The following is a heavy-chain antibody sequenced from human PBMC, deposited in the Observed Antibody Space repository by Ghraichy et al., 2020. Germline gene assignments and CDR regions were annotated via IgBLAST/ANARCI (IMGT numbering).Heavy chain of an antibody. CDR1: GFSLSTSGVG. V-gene: IGHV2-5*01. D-gene: IGHD3-9*01. Sequence: SGPTLVKPTQTLTLTCTFSGFSLSTSGVGVGWIRQPPGKALEWLALIYWNDDKRYSPSLKSRLTITKDTSKNQVVLTMTNMDPVDTATYYCAHSREYQLLYLPNYDILTGYYTTFDYWGQGTLVTVSS. CDR2: IYWNDDK. CDR3: AHSREYQLLYLPNYDILTGYYTTFDY. J-gene: IGHJ4*02.